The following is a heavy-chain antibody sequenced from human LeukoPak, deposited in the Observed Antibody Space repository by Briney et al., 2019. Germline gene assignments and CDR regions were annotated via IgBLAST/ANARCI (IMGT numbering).Heavy chain of an antibody. CDR1: GFTFSSYW. Sequence: GGSLRLSCAASGFTFSSYWMHWVRQAPGKGLVWVSRINSDGSTTNYADSVKGRFTISRDNAKNSLYLQMNSLRAEDTAVYYCARFLRRGTFDYWGQGTLVTVSS. CDR3: ARFLRRGTFDY. CDR2: INSDGSTT. D-gene: IGHD3-3*01. V-gene: IGHV3-74*01. J-gene: IGHJ4*02.